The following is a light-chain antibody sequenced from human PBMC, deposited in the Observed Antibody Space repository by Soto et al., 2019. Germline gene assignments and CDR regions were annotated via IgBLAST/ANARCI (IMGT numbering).Light chain of an antibody. V-gene: IGKV1-5*01. CDR3: LQHNTYPRT. J-gene: IGKJ1*01. CDR1: QSISSW. Sequence: DIQMTQSPSTLSASVGDRVTITYRSCQSISSWLAWYQQKPAKAPKRLIYATSSVQSGVPSRFSGSGSGTEFTLTISSLQPEDFATYYCLQHNTYPRTFGQGTKVDI. CDR2: ATS.